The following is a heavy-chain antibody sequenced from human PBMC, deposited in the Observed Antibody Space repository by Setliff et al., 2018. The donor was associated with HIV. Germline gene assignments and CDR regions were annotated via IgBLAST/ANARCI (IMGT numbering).Heavy chain of an antibody. CDR2: ISTYNGNT. V-gene: IGHV1-18*01. D-gene: IGHD4-17*01. J-gene: IGHJ3*02. CDR3: AKDPSVTVTTI. CDR1: GYTFTAFG. Sequence: ASVKVSCKASGYTFTAFGTNWLRQAPGQGPEWMGWISTYNGNTNYAQKFQGRVTMTTDTSTSTVYMELRSLRSDDTAVYYCAKDPSVTVTTIWGQGTMVTVSS.